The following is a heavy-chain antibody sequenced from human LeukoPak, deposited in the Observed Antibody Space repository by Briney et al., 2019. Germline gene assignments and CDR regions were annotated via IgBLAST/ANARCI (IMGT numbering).Heavy chain of an antibody. CDR2: INHSGST. CDR3: ASPGYCSGGSCPDGGDWFDP. CDR1: GGSFSGYY. Sequence: SETLSLTCAVYGGSFSGYYWSWIRQPPGKGLEWIGEINHSGSTNHNPSLKSRVTISVDTSKNQFSLKLSSVTAADTAVYYCASPGYCSGGSCPDGGDWFDPWGQGTLATVSS. J-gene: IGHJ5*02. D-gene: IGHD2-15*01. V-gene: IGHV4-34*01.